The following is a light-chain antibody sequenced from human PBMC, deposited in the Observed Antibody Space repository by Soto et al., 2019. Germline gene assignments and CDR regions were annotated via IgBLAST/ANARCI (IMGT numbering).Light chain of an antibody. CDR3: QQYNTYRT. V-gene: IGKV1-5*01. J-gene: IGKJ1*01. CDR1: QSISGW. Sequence: DIPVTQSPSTLSASVGDRVTITCRASQSISGWLAWYQQKPGKAPKLIIYDASSLESGVPSRFSGSGSGTEFTLTISSLQPDDFATYYCQQYNTYRTFDQGTKV. CDR2: DAS.